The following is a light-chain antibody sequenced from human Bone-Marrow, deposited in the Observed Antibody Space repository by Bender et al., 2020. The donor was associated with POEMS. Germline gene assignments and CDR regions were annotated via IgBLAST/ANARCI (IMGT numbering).Light chain of an antibody. J-gene: IGLJ3*02. CDR2: SNS. Sequence: QSVLTQPPSASGTPGQRVTISCSGSSSNIGRNVVNWYQHLPGMAPKLLIYSNSPRPSGVPDRFSGSKSDTSASLAITGLQSEDEGDYYCSSWDDSLSGWVFGGGTKLTVL. CDR1: SSNIGRNV. V-gene: IGLV1-44*01. CDR3: SSWDDSLSGWV.